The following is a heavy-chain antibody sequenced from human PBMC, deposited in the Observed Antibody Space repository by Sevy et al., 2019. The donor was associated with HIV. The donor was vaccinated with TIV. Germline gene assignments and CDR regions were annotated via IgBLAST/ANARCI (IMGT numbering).Heavy chain of an antibody. CDR2: IVVGSGDT. CDR1: GFSFVSSA. J-gene: IGHJ4*02. V-gene: IGHV1-58*02. Sequence: ASVKVSCKASGFSFVSSAIQWLRQARGQRLEWIGRIVVGSGDTNYARKFQERVTITRDMSTSTAYMELSSLRAEDTAVYYCAALAGGPEDYWGQGTLVTVSS. CDR3: AALAGGPEDY. D-gene: IGHD6-19*01.